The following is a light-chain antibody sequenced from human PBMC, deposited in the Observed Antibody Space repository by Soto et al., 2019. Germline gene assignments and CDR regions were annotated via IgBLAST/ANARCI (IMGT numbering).Light chain of an antibody. J-gene: IGLJ1*01. CDR2: YDS. Sequence: SYELTQPPSVSVAPAETARITCGGNDIGSKGVHWYQQRPGQAPVLVIYYDSDRPSGIPERFSGSNSGNTATLTISRVEAGDEADYYCQVWDSSRDHDVFGPGTKLTVL. CDR1: DIGSKG. V-gene: IGLV3-21*04. CDR3: QVWDSSRDHDV.